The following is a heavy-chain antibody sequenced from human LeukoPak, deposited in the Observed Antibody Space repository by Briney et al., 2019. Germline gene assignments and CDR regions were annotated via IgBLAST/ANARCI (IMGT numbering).Heavy chain of an antibody. V-gene: IGHV1-2*02. CDR1: GYTFTGYY. J-gene: IGHJ4*02. CDR3: ARADYSNYGVLDY. Sequence: ASVKVSCKASGYTFTGYYMHWVRQAPGQGLEWMGWINPNSGGTNYAQKFQGRATMTRDTSIGTAYMELSRLRSDDTAVYYCARADYSNYGVLDYWGQGTLVTVSS. CDR2: INPNSGGT. D-gene: IGHD4-11*01.